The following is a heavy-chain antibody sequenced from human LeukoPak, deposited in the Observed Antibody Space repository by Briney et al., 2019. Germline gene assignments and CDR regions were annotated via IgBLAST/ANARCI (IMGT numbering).Heavy chain of an antibody. CDR3: ARDLSDYYDFWSGPFY. CDR2: INPNSGGT. D-gene: IGHD3-3*01. CDR1: GYTFTGYY. V-gene: IGHV1-2*02. Sequence: RASVKVSCKASGYTFTGYYMHWVRQAPGQGLEWMGWINPNSGGTNYAQKFQGRVTMTRDTSISTAYMELSRLRSDDTAVYYCARDLSDYYDFWSGPFYWGQGTLVTVSS. J-gene: IGHJ4*02.